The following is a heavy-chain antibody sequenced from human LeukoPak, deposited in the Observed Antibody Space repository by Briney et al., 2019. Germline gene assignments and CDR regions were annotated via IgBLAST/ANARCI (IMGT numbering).Heavy chain of an antibody. CDR2: MNPNSGNT. CDR1: GYTFTSYD. J-gene: IGHJ4*02. D-gene: IGHD4-11*01. V-gene: IGHV1-8*01. Sequence: ASVKVSCKASGYTFTSYDINWVRQATGQGLEWMGWMNPNSGNTGYAQKFQGRVTMTRNTSISTAYMGLSSLRSEDTAVYYCARGRSSMDYSNYYFDYWGQGTLVTVSS. CDR3: ARGRSSMDYSNYYFDY.